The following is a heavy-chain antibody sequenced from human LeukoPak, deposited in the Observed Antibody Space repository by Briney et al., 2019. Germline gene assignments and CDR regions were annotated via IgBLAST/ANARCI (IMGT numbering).Heavy chain of an antibody. D-gene: IGHD6-19*01. CDR2: TSSTSSNI. J-gene: IGHJ4*02. CDR3: ATEFLGAVAETGDF. Sequence: PGGSLRLSCAASGFPFSSYAMNWVRQAPGKGLEWVSSTSSTSSNIYYADSVKGRFTISRDNAKNSLYMQMNSLRAEDTAVYYCATEFLGAVAETGDFWGQGTLVTVSS. CDR1: GFPFSSYA. V-gene: IGHV3-21*01.